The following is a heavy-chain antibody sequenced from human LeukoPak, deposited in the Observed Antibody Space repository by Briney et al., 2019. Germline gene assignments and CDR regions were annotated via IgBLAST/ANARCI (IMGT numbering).Heavy chain of an antibody. CDR2: ISSSSSYI. Sequence: GGSLRLSCAASGFTFSSYSMNWVRQAPGKGPEWVSSISSSSSYIYYADSVKGRFTISRDNAKNSLYLQMNSLRAEDTAVYYCARGSEIVIAAAGTSGVDYWGQGTLVTVSS. CDR1: GFTFSSYS. D-gene: IGHD6-13*01. J-gene: IGHJ4*02. V-gene: IGHV3-21*01. CDR3: ARGSEIVIAAAGTSGVDY.